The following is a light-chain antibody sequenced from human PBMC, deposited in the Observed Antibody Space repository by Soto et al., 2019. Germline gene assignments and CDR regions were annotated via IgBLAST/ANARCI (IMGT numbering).Light chain of an antibody. V-gene: IGKV1-12*01. J-gene: IGKJ1*01. CDR1: QRISSW. Sequence: DIQMTQSPSTLSASVGDRVIITSRASQRISSWLVWYQQKPGKAPKLLIHAASSLQSGVPSRFSGSGSGTDFTLTINNLEPEDFAIYFCQQTSSFPRTFGQGTKVDIK. CDR3: QQTSSFPRT. CDR2: AAS.